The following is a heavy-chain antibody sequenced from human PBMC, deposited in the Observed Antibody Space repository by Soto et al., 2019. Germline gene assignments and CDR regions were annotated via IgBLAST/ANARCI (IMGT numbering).Heavy chain of an antibody. Sequence: QVQLVESGGGVVQPGTSLRLSCVDSGFTFSKYGMHWVRQAPGKGLEWVAVISYDGSNKYYGDSVKGRFTISRDNSKNTLYLQMNSLRPEDTAVYYCVGAVTTKDSSKADYYYYYGMDVWGQGTTVTVSS. CDR3: VGAVTTKDSSKADYYYYYGMDV. V-gene: IGHV3-30*03. CDR1: GFTFSKYG. J-gene: IGHJ6*02. CDR2: ISYDGSNK. D-gene: IGHD4-17*01.